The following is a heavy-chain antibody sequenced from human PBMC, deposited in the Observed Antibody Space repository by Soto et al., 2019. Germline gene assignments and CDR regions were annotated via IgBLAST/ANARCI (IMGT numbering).Heavy chain of an antibody. Sequence: QVQLVQSGAEVKKPGASVKVSCKASGYIFTNYGFNWVRQAPGQGLEWMGWINTYNGNTNYAQKLHGRVTMTTDTSTTTAYMELRSLRSDDTAVYFCARDSYGNFDYWGPGTLVTVSS. D-gene: IGHD3-10*01. J-gene: IGHJ4*02. V-gene: IGHV1-18*01. CDR1: GYIFTNYG. CDR2: INTYNGNT. CDR3: ARDSYGNFDY.